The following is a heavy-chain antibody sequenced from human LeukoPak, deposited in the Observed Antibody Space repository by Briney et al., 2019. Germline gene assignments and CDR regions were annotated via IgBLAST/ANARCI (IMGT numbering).Heavy chain of an antibody. Sequence: SVKVSCKASGGTFSNYGISWVRQAPGQGLEWMGGIIPIFGTANYAQKFQGRVTITADESTSTAYLELSSLRSEDTAVYYCARGWGYYDSSGYYDDAFDIWGQGTMVTVSS. CDR2: IIPIFGTA. V-gene: IGHV1-69*13. CDR3: ARGWGYYDSSGYYDDAFDI. CDR1: GGTFSNYG. J-gene: IGHJ3*02. D-gene: IGHD3-22*01.